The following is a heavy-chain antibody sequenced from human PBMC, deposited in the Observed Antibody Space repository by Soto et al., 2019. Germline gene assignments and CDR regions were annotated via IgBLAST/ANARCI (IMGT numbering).Heavy chain of an antibody. V-gene: IGHV3-73*01. D-gene: IGHD4-17*01. CDR1: GFTFSGSA. CDR3: TTYPTLTVTTQHRYWYFDL. CDR2: IRSKANSYAT. J-gene: IGHJ2*01. Sequence: GGSLRLSCAASGFTFSGSAMHWVRQASGKGLEWVGRIRSKANSYATAYAASVKGRFTISRDDSKNTAYLQMNSLKTEDTAVYYCTTYPTLTVTTQHRYWYFDLWGRGTLVTVSS.